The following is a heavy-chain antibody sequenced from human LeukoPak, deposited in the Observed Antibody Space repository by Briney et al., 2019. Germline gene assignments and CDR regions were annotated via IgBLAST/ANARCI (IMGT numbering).Heavy chain of an antibody. V-gene: IGHV4-34*01. CDR1: GGSFSGYY. CDR3: ARPTTVTTPYYMDV. CDR2: INHSGST. Sequence: SETLSLTCAVYGGSFSGYYWSWIRQPPGKGLEWIGEINHSGSTNYNPSLKSRVTISVDTSKNQFSLKLSSVTAADTAVYYCARPTTVTTPYYMDVWGKGTTVTISS. D-gene: IGHD4-17*01. J-gene: IGHJ6*03.